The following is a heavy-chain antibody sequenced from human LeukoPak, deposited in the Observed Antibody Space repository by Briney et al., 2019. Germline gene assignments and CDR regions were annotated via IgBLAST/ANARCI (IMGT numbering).Heavy chain of an antibody. CDR3: ARGGRVRYFDWFFDY. CDR1: GYSFTSYW. Sequence: GESLKISCKGSGYSFTSYWIGWVRQMPGKGLEWMGIIYPGDSDTRYNPSFQSHVTISADKTISTAYLQWSSLKASDTAMYYCARGGRVRYFDWFFDYWGQGTLVTVSS. V-gene: IGHV5-51*01. D-gene: IGHD3-9*01. CDR2: IYPGDSDT. J-gene: IGHJ4*02.